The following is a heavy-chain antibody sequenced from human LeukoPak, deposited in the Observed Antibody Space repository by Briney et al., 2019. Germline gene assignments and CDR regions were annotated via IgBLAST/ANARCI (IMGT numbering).Heavy chain of an antibody. CDR1: GGSISSGDYY. CDR3: ARPYYYDSRIDP. D-gene: IGHD3-22*01. J-gene: IGHJ5*02. CDR2: MYYSGST. Sequence: PSETLSLTCTVTGGSISSGDYYWSWIRQPPGKGLEWIAYMYYSGSTYYNPSLKSRVTMSADTSKNQLSLKLSSVTAADTAVYYCARPYYYDSRIDPWGQGILVTVSS. V-gene: IGHV4-30-4*01.